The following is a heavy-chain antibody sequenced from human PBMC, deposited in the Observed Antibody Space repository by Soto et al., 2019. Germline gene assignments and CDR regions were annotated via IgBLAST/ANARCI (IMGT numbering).Heavy chain of an antibody. CDR3: AREAYSRNWHLFYSWDY. CDR1: GFTFSSYE. V-gene: IGHV3-48*03. Sequence: GGSLRLSCAASGFTFSSYEMNWVRQAPGKGLEWVSYISSSGSTKYYADSVKGRFIISRDNAKKSLFLQMNSLRAEDTAVYFCAREAYSRNWHLFYSWDYWGQGTPVTVSS. J-gene: IGHJ4*02. D-gene: IGHD6-13*01. CDR2: ISSSGSTK.